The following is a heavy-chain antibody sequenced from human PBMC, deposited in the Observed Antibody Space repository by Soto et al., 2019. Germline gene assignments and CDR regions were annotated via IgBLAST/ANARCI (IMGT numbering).Heavy chain of an antibody. CDR1: GFTFSSYS. J-gene: IGHJ3*02. CDR2: ISSSSSYI. V-gene: IGHV3-21*01. D-gene: IGHD6-19*01. CDR3: ARDGGIAVAGTDYAFDI. Sequence: GTLRLSCAASGFTFSSYSMNWVRQAPGKGLELVSSISSSSSYIYYADSVKGRFTISRDNAKNSLYLQMNSLRAEDTAVYYCARDGGIAVAGTDYAFDIWGQGTMVTVSS.